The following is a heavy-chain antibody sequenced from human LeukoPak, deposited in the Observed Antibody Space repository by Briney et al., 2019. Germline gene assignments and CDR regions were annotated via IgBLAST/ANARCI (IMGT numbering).Heavy chain of an antibody. Sequence: SETLSLTCGVYGGSFSGYYWSWIRQPPGKGLEWIGEINHSGSINYNPSLKSRVTISVDTSKNQFSLKLSSVTAADTAVYYCARVIVVVPAAYPNWFDPWGQGTLVTVSS. CDR3: ARVIVVVPAAYPNWFDP. V-gene: IGHV4-34*01. CDR1: GGSFSGYY. J-gene: IGHJ5*02. D-gene: IGHD2-2*01. CDR2: INHSGSI.